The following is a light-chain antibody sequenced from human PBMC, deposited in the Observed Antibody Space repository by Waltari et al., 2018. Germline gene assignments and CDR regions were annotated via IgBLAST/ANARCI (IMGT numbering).Light chain of an antibody. J-gene: IGLJ2*01. CDR2: GKN. V-gene: IGLV3-19*01. CDR1: SLRRYY. CDR3: NSRDSSGNHLV. Sequence: SSELTQDPAVSVALGQTVRITCQGDSLRRYYASWYQQKPGQAPVLFIYGKNNRPSGIPDRFSGSSSGNTASLTITGAQAEDEADYYCNSRDSSGNHLVFGGGTKLTVL.